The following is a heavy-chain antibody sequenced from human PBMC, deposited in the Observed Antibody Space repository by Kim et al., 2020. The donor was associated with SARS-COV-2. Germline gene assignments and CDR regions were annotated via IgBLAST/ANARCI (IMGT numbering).Heavy chain of an antibody. CDR2: IYYSGST. J-gene: IGHJ5*02. Sequence: SETLSLTCTVSGGSISSSSYYWGWIHQPPGKGLEWIGSIYYSGSTYYNPSLKSRVTISVDTSKNQFSLKLSSVTAADTAVYYCAIPDSPNGFDPWGQGTL. V-gene: IGHV4-39*01. D-gene: IGHD3-22*01. CDR1: GGSISSSSYY. CDR3: AIPDSPNGFDP.